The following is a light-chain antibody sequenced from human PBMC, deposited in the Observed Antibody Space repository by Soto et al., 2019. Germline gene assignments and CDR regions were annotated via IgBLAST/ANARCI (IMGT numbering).Light chain of an antibody. Sequence: EIVLTQSPGTLSLSPGERATLSCRASQSVSSSYLAWYQQNPGQAPRLLFYGASRRATGIPDRFSGSGSATDFTLTISRLEPEDFAVYYCPEHGSSPPTFGQGTKVEIK. V-gene: IGKV3-20*01. J-gene: IGKJ1*01. CDR3: PEHGSSPPT. CDR1: QSVSSSY. CDR2: GAS.